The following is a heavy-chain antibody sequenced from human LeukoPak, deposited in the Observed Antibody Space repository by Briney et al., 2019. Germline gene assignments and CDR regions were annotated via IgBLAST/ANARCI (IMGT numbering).Heavy chain of an antibody. D-gene: IGHD6-19*01. CDR1: GDSVSSNSAA. CDR2: TYYRSKWYN. V-gene: IGHV6-1*01. J-gene: IGHJ6*02. CDR3: ASEVIAEAGNYYYGMDV. Sequence: SQTLSLTCAISGDSVSSNSAAWNWIRQSPSRGLEWLGRTYYRSKWYNDYAVSVKTRITINPDTSKNQFSLQLNSVTNEDTAVYYCASEVIAEAGNYYYGMDVWGQGTTVTVSS.